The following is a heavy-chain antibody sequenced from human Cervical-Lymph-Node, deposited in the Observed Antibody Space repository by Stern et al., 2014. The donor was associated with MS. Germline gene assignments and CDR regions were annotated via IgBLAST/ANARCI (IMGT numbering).Heavy chain of an antibody. CDR2: IFPSDSEA. V-gene: IGHV5-51*01. J-gene: IGHJ4*02. Sequence: MQLVESGAEVKKPGESLKIACKGSGYSFSSYWIAWVRQMPGTGLEWMGMIFPSDSEASYSQSFEGQVTISVDKSTSTAYLHWSSLKASDTARYYCGREVALTAGLLGFWGQGTQVIVS. D-gene: IGHD3-22*01. CDR1: GYSFSSYW. CDR3: GREVALTAGLLGF.